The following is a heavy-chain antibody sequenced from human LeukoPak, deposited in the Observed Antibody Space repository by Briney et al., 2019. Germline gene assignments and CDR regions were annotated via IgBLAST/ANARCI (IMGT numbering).Heavy chain of an antibody. V-gene: IGHV3-23*01. CDR3: ARAQHELETHYYYYYMDV. CDR2: ITDRGSST. D-gene: IGHD1-1*01. CDR1: GFSYSSYT. J-gene: IGHJ6*03. Sequence: PGGSLRLSCVASGFSYSSYTMSWVRKAPGKGLEWVSTITDRGSSTFYADSVKGRFTISRDNSKNTLYLQMNSLRAEDTAVYYCARAQHELETHYYYYYMDVWGKGTTVTVSS.